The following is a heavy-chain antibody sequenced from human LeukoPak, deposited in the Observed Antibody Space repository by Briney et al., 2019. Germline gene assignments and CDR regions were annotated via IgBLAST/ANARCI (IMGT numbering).Heavy chain of an antibody. D-gene: IGHD1-26*01. CDR3: ARAAGGSSHGVFDI. J-gene: IGHJ3*02. CDR1: GYTFTGYY. Sequence: ASVKVSCKASGYTFTGYYMHWVRQAPGQGLEWMGWINPNSGGTNYAQKFQGRVTMTRDTSISTAYMELSRLRSDDTAVYYCARAAGGSSHGVFDIWGQGTMITVSS. CDR2: INPNSGGT. V-gene: IGHV1-2*02.